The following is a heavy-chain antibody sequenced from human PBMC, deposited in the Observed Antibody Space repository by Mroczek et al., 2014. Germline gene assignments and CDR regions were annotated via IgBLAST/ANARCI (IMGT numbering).Heavy chain of an antibody. D-gene: IGHD3-16*02. V-gene: IGHV1-2*02. CDR1: GYTFTGYY. Sequence: QVQLVQSGAEVKKPGASVKVSCKASGYTFTGYYMHWVRQAPGQGLEWMGWINPNSGGTNYAQKFQGRVTMTRDTSISTAYMELSRLRSDDTAVYYCASGQVAYDYVWGSYRPTQHFDYWGQGTLVTVSS. J-gene: IGHJ4*02. CDR2: INPNSGGT. CDR3: ASGQVAYDYVWGSYRPTQHFDY.